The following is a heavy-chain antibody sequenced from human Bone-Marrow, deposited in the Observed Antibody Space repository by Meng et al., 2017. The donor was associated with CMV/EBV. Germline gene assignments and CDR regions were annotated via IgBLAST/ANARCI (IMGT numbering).Heavy chain of an antibody. Sequence: GESLKISCVVSGLTASISHMNWVRQAPGKGLEWVSVICPDGTHYAGFVKGRFTISRDDSKNIVYLQMNSLGVEDTALCYCVVGHDSRKVAYWGQGTLVTVSS. CDR2: ICPDGT. V-gene: IGHV3-53*01. CDR3: VVGHDSRKVAY. CDR1: GLTASISH. D-gene: IGHD2-15*01. J-gene: IGHJ4*02.